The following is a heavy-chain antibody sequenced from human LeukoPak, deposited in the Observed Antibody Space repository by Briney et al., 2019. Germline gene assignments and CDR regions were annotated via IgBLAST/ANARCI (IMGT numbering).Heavy chain of an antibody. CDR2: ISSSSSTI. V-gene: IGHV3-48*04. J-gene: IGHJ4*02. Sequence: PGGSLRLSCAASGFTVTTNYMSWVRQAPGKGLEWVSYISSSSSTIYYADSVKGRFTISRDNAKNSLYLQMNSLRAEDTAVYYCARDPYYDSSGYYPLDYWGQGTLVTVSS. CDR1: GFTVTTNY. CDR3: ARDPYYDSSGYYPLDY. D-gene: IGHD3-22*01.